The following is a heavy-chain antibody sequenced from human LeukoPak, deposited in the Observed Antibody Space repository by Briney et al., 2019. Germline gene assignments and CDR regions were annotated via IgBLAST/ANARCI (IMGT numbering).Heavy chain of an antibody. CDR2: INPSGGTT. Sequence: ASVKVSYKASGYTFNRYFMHWVRQAPGQGLEWMGIINPSGGTTTYAQKFQDRVTMTRDTSTSTVYMELSSLRSEDTAVYYCARVGVEDPLGPPETSSAWYSWFDPWGQGTLVTVSS. CDR3: ARVGVEDPLGPPETSSAWYSWFDP. J-gene: IGHJ5*02. D-gene: IGHD6-19*01. V-gene: IGHV1-46*02. CDR1: GYTFNRYF.